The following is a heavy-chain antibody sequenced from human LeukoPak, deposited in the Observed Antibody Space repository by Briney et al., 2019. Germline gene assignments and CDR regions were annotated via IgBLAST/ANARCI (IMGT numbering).Heavy chain of an antibody. CDR2: IYPGDSDT. CDR1: GYSFTSYW. V-gene: IGHV5-51*01. CDR3: ARQRVIAAAGTYYYYGMDV. J-gene: IGHJ6*02. Sequence: GESLKISCKGSGYSFTSYWIGWVRQMPGKGLEWMGIIYPGDSDTRYSPSFQGQVTISADKSISTAYLQWSSLKASDTAIYYCARQRVIAAAGTYYYYGMDVWGQGTTVTVSS. D-gene: IGHD6-13*01.